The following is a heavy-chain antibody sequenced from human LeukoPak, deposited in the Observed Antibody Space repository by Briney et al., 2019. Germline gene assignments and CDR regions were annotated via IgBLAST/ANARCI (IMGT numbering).Heavy chain of an antibody. V-gene: IGHV1-2*06. D-gene: IGHD4-17*01. CDR3: ARGPYGDYRYYYYYMDV. Sequence: GASVKVSCKASGYTFTGYYMHWVRQAPGQGLEWMGRINPNSGGTNYAQKFQGRVTMTRDTSISTAYMELSRLRSDDTAVYYCARGPYGDYRYYYYYMDVWGKGTTVTVS. J-gene: IGHJ6*03. CDR2: INPNSGGT. CDR1: GYTFTGYY.